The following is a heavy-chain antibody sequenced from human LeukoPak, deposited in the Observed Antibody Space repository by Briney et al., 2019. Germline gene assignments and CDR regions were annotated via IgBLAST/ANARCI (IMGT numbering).Heavy chain of an antibody. CDR3: VKDSSSWYYFDY. CDR2: IGSNGVNT. Sequence: QAGGSLRLSCAASGFTFSSNAMHWVRQAPGERLEYVSGIGSNGVNTYYADSVKGRFTISRDNSKNTLNLQMSSLRAEDTAVYWCVKDSSSWYYFDYWGQGTLVTVSS. CDR1: GFTFSSNA. V-gene: IGHV3-64D*09. J-gene: IGHJ4*02. D-gene: IGHD6-13*01.